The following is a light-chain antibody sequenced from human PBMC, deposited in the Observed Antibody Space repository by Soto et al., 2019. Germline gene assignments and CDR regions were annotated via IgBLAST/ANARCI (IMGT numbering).Light chain of an antibody. V-gene: IGKV3-15*01. CDR1: QSVNSN. J-gene: IGKJ1*01. CDR2: GAS. CDR3: QQFNNWPQT. Sequence: EIVMTQSPATLSVSPGERATLSCRASQSVNSNLAWYQQKPGQAPRLLIYGASTRATGIPARFSGSGSGTEFTLTISSLQSEDSAVYYCQQFNNWPQTFGQGTKV.